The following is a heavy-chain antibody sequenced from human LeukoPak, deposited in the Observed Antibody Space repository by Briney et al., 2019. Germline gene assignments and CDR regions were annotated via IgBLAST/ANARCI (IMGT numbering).Heavy chain of an antibody. CDR1: GGSISNSDYY. D-gene: IGHD1-26*01. CDR3: HYSGAIAIDAFDI. J-gene: IGHJ3*02. V-gene: IGHV4-39*07. Sequence: SETLSLTCTVSGGSISNSDYYWGWVRQPPGKGLEWIGSIFYSGAAHCNPSLKSRVTISVDTSNNQFSLMLSSVTAADTAVYYCHYSGAIAIDAFDIWGQGTMVTVSP. CDR2: IFYSGAA.